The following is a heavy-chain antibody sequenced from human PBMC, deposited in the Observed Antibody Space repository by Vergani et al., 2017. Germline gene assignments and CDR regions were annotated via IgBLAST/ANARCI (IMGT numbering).Heavy chain of an antibody. Sequence: QVQLQQWGPRLLKPSETLSLTCAVYGGSLSGYYWSWIRLAPGKGLEWIGEINHSGTINYNPTLKSPFNVSIDTSRDHFSLKLRSVSAADTAVYFCARRAERWETLLRDDFDVWGQGTFVTVSP. CDR2: INHSGTI. CDR3: ARRAERWETLLRDDFDV. V-gene: IGHV4-34*01. CDR1: GGSLSGYY. D-gene: IGHD1-26*01. J-gene: IGHJ3*01.